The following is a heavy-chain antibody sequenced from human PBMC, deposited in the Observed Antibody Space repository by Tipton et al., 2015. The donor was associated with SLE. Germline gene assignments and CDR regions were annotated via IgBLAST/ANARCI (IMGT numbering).Heavy chain of an antibody. V-gene: IGHV1-2*06. CDR1: GYKFTSYF. CDR3: ATESGGGYFDY. D-gene: IGHD3-16*01. Sequence: QSGAEVKNPGASVKVSCKASGYKFTSYFLHWVRLAPGQGLEWMGRITPNSGGTNYAQKFQGRVTMTRDTSISTAYMDLTSLSSDGTAVYYCATESGGGYFDYWGQGTLVTVSS. J-gene: IGHJ4*02. CDR2: ITPNSGGT.